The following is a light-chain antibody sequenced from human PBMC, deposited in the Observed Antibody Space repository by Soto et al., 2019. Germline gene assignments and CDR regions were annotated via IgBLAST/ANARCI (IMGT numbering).Light chain of an antibody. CDR2: EVN. J-gene: IGLJ2*01. CDR3: SSYAGSNNLI. CDR1: SSDLGDYDY. Sequence: QSALTQPPSASGSPGQSVTISCTGTSSDLGDYDYVSWYQQHPGRAPQLLIYEVNERPSGVPDRFSGSKSCNTASLTVTGLQAEDEADYYCSSYAGSNNLIFGGGTKLTVL. V-gene: IGLV2-8*01.